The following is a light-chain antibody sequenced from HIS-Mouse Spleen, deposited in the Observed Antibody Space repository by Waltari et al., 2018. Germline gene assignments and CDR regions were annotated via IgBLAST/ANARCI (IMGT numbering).Light chain of an antibody. CDR1: KFGSKG. V-gene: IGLV3-21*03. CDR3: QVWDSSSDHVV. CDR2: DDS. J-gene: IGLJ2*01. Sequence: SYVLTQPPSVSVAPGKTARLTCRGNKFGSKGRHWYQQKPGQAPVLVVYDDSARPAGIPERFSGSNAGNTATMTISRVEAGDEADYYCQVWDSSSDHVVFGGGTKLTVL.